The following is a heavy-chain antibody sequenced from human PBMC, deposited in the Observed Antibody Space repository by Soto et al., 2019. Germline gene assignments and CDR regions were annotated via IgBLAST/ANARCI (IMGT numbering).Heavy chain of an antibody. V-gene: IGHV3-30*18. D-gene: IGHD3-22*01. J-gene: IGHJ4*02. CDR3: AKEGEYYYDSSGSFPDY. Sequence: GGSLRLSCAASGFTFSIYGMHWVRHAPGKGLEWVAVISYDGSNKYYADSVKGRFTISRDNSKNTLYLQMNSLRAEDTAVYYCAKEGEYYYDSSGSFPDYWGQGTLVTVSS. CDR1: GFTFSIYG. CDR2: ISYDGSNK.